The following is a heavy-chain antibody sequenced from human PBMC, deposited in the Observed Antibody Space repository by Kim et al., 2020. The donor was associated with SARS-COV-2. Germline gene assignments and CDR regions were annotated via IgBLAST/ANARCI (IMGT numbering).Heavy chain of an antibody. CDR2: IRSKAYGGTT. CDR3: IAEVEHY. Sequence: GGSLRLSCTASGFTFGDYAMSWVRQAPGKGLEWVGFIRSKAYGGTTEYAASVKGRFTISRDDSKSIAYLQMNSLKTEDTAVYYCIAEVEHYWGQGTLVTVSS. CDR1: GFTFGDYA. V-gene: IGHV3-49*04. J-gene: IGHJ4*02. D-gene: IGHD2-15*01.